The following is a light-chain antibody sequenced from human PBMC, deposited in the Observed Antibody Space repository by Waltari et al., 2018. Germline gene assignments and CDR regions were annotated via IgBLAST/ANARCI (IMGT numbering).Light chain of an antibody. Sequence: QLVLTQSPSASASLRASVKLTCTLSSGHSSNVVSWHQQQPEKGPRYLMKVNSDGSHSKGDDIPDRFSGSSSGAERYLTISSLQSEDEADYYCQTGGHGTWVFGGGTKLTVL. CDR2: VNSDGSH. V-gene: IGLV4-69*01. CDR3: QTGGHGTWV. CDR1: SGHSSNV. J-gene: IGLJ3*02.